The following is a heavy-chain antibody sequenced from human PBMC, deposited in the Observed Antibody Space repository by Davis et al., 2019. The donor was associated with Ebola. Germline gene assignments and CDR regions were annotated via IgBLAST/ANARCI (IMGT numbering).Heavy chain of an antibody. J-gene: IGHJ4*02. CDR3: ASINDFWSGLIDY. CDR2: IYSGGGT. D-gene: IGHD3-3*01. CDR1: GFTVSSNY. Sequence: GESLKISCAASGFTVSSNYMSWVRQAPGKGLEWVSVIYSGGGTYYADSVKGRFTISRDNSKNTLYLQMNSLRAEDTAVYYCASINDFWSGLIDYWGQGTLVTVSS. V-gene: IGHV3-66*01.